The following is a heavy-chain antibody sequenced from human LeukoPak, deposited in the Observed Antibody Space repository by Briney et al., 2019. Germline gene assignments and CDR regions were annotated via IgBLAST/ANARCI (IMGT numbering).Heavy chain of an antibody. CDR3: AKLTFGGVIVFDY. CDR1: GFTFSSYW. J-gene: IGHJ4*02. D-gene: IGHD3-16*02. CDR2: INSDGSST. Sequence: GGSLRLSCAASGFTFSSYWMHWVRQAPGKGLVWVSRINSDGSSTSYADSVKGRFTISRDNSKNTLYLQMNSLRAEDTAVYYCAKLTFGGVIVFDYWGQGTLVTVSS. V-gene: IGHV3-74*01.